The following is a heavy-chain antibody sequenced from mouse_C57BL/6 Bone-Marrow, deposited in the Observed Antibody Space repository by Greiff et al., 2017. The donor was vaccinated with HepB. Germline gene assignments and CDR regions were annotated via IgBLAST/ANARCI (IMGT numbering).Heavy chain of an antibody. Sequence: VQLQQPGAELVRPGSSVKLSCKASGYTFTSYWMHWVKQRPIQGLEWIGNIDPSDSETHYNQKFKDKATLTVDKSSSTAYMQLSSLTSEDSAVYYCARGRPYYSNYFWYFDVWGTGTTVTVSS. D-gene: IGHD2-5*01. V-gene: IGHV1-52*01. CDR2: IDPSDSET. J-gene: IGHJ1*03. CDR3: ARGRPYYSNYFWYFDV. CDR1: GYTFTSYW.